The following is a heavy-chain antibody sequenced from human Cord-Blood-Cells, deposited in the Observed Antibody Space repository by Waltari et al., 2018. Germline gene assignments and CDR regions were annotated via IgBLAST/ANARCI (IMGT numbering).Heavy chain of an antibody. CDR3: ARVRGYSGYDAFDI. CDR1: GCSLSSYY. D-gene: IGHD5-12*01. V-gene: IGHV4-59*01. J-gene: IGHJ3*02. CDR2: IYYSGST. Sequence: QVQLQESGPGLGKPSETLSLTCAASGCSLSSYYWNWIRQPPGKGLEWIGYIYYSGSTNYNPSLKSRVTISVDTSKNQFSLKLSSVTAADTAVYYCARVRGYSGYDAFDIWGQGTMVTVSS.